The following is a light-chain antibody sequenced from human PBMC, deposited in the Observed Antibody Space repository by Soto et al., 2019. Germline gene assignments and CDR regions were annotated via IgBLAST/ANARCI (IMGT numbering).Light chain of an antibody. CDR2: DVS. Sequence: QSALTQPASVSGSPGQSITISCTGTSSDVGGYNYVSWYQQHPGKAPKLMIYDVSNRPSGVSNRFSGSKSGNTASLTICGLQAEDEADYYCSSYTSSSTLDVFGTGTKVTVL. V-gene: IGLV2-14*01. J-gene: IGLJ1*01. CDR1: SSDVGGYNY. CDR3: SSYTSSSTLDV.